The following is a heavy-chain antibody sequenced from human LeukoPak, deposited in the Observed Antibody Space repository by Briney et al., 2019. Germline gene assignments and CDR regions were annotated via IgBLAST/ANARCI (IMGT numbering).Heavy chain of an antibody. CDR3: AKDHQLGPDYYDSSGYYFDY. CDR1: GFTFSSYA. J-gene: IGHJ4*02. D-gene: IGHD3-22*01. Sequence: GGSLRLSCAASGFTFSSYAMSWVRQAPGKGLEWVSAISGSGGSTYYADSVKGRFTISRGDSKNTLYLQMNSLRAEDTAVYYCAKDHQLGPDYYDSSGYYFDYWGQGTLVTVSS. CDR2: ISGSGGST. V-gene: IGHV3-23*01.